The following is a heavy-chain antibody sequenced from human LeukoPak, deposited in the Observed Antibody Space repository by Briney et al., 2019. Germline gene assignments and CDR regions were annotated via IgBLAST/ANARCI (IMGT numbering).Heavy chain of an antibody. CDR1: GYSLSSGFY. CDR3: ARGERYSGTYYYYMDV. V-gene: IGHV4-38-2*01. CDR2: IYHSGNT. J-gene: IGHJ6*03. Sequence: PSETLSLPLAVSGYSLSSGFYWGWVRQPPGQGLGGVGGIYHSGNTYYNPSLKSRVTISVDTPKNQFSLKLNSVTAADTAVYYCARGERYSGTYYYYMDVWGKGTTVTVSS. D-gene: IGHD1-26*01.